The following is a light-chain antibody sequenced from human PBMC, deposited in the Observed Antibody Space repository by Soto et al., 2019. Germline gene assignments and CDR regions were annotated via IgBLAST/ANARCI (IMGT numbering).Light chain of an antibody. CDR1: QSVNSN. V-gene: IGKV3D-15*01. CDR3: QQYNTWPRT. CDR2: RAF. J-gene: IGKJ1*01. Sequence: EIVMTQSPATLSVSPGERATLSCRASQSVNSNLAWYQQRPGQAPSLLIYRAFNRATNISARFSGSGSGTEFTLTLTSLQSEDFAIYYCQQYNTWPRTFGQGTKVEIK.